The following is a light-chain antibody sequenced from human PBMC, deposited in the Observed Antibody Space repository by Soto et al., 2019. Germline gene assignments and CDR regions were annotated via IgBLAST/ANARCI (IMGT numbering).Light chain of an antibody. CDR3: QQSFSLLWM. CDR1: KSISNY. J-gene: IGKJ1*01. CDR2: AAS. Sequence: DIQMTQSPSSLSASVGDRVTITCRASKSISNYLNWYRQKPGKAPKLLIYAASSMQSGVPSRFSGSGSETDFTLTISSLQPDDSATYYCQQSFSLLWMFGQGTKVEV. V-gene: IGKV1-39*01.